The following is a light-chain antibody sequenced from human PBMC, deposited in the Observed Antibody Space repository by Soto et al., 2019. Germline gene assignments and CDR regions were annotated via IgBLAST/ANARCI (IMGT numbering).Light chain of an antibody. J-gene: IGKJ1*01. V-gene: IGKV3-15*01. Sequence: EIVMTPSPATLSVSPVERATLSCRASQSVSSKLAWYQQKPGQAPRLLIYRASTRATDIPARFSGSGSGTEFTLTISSLQSEDFAVYYCQQYNNWPPATFGQGTKVDIK. CDR2: RAS. CDR3: QQYNNWPPAT. CDR1: QSVSSK.